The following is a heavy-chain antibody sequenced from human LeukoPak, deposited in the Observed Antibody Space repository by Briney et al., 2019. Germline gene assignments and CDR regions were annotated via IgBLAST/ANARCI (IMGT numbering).Heavy chain of an antibody. J-gene: IGHJ6*03. CDR1: GGTFSSYA. V-gene: IGHV1-69*05. CDR3: ARTPAEPPYYYYYYMDV. CDR2: IIPIFGTA. D-gene: IGHD1-14*01. Sequence: VASVKVSCKASGGTFSSYAISWVRQAPGQGLEWMGGIIPIFGTANYAQKFQGRVTITTDESTSTAYMELSSLRSEDTAVYYCARTPAEPPYYYYYYMDVWGKGTTVTVSS.